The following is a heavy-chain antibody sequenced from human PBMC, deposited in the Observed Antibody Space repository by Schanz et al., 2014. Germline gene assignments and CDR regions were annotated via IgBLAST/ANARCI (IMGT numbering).Heavy chain of an antibody. D-gene: IGHD2-2*01. CDR2: MSYDGSIK. V-gene: IGHV3-30*18. CDR3: AKDSTHIDIVLVPTAIDY. Sequence: VQLLQFGGGVVQPGRSLRLSCAASGFTFSSYAMHWVHQAPGKGLEWVAAMSYDGSIKYYGDSVKGRFTISRDNSKNTLYLHMNTLRSEDTAVYYCAKDSTHIDIVLVPTAIDYWGQGTLVTVSS. CDR1: GFTFSSYA. J-gene: IGHJ4*02.